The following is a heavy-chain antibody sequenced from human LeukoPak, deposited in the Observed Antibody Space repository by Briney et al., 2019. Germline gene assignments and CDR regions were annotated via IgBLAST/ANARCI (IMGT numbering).Heavy chain of an antibody. Sequence: GGSLRLSCAASGFTFSSYGMHWVRQAPGKGPEWVAFIRYDGSNKYYADSVKGRFTISRDNSKNTLYLQMNSLRAEDTAVYYCAKGFSSSWYPPGYWGQGTLVTVSS. D-gene: IGHD6-13*01. CDR2: IRYDGSNK. CDR3: AKGFSSSWYPPGY. J-gene: IGHJ4*02. CDR1: GFTFSSYG. V-gene: IGHV3-30*02.